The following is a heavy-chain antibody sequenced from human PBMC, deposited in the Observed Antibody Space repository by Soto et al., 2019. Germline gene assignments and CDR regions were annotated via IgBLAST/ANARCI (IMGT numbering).Heavy chain of an antibody. CDR3: AGYSPISRTVLRPEDAFDI. D-gene: IGHD3-3*01. V-gene: IGHV4-39*01. CDR1: GGSISSSSYY. J-gene: IGHJ3*02. CDR2: IYYSGST. Sequence: SETLSLTCTVSGGSISSSSYYWGWIRQPPGKGLEWIGSIYYSGSTYYNPSLKSRVTISVDTSKNQFSLKLSSVTAADTAVYYCAGYSPISRTVLRPEDAFDIWGQGTMVTVSS.